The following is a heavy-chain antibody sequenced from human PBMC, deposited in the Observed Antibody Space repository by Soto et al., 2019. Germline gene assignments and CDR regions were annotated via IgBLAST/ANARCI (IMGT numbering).Heavy chain of an antibody. CDR2: INPNSGST. Sequence: ASVKVSCKASGYSVTSYYMHWVRQAPGQGLEWMGIINPNSGSTTYAPKFQGRVTMTRDTSTSTVYMELTSLTSGDTAVYYCARAGIAYCSSTTCYLYYYVMDVWGQGTTVTVS. CDR1: GYSVTSYY. V-gene: IGHV1-46*01. J-gene: IGHJ6*02. CDR3: ARAGIAYCSSTTCYLYYYVMDV. D-gene: IGHD2-2*01.